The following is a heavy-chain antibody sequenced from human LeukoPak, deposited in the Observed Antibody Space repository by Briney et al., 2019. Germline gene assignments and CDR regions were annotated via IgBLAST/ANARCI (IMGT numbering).Heavy chain of an antibody. CDR2: IKQDGSEK. J-gene: IGHJ4*02. CDR3: ARVGSYCGITYDS. Sequence: GGSLRLSCAASGFTFSSYWMSWVRQAPGKGLEWVANIKQDGSEKYYVDSVKGRFTISRDNAKNSLYLQMNSLRAEATAVYYCARVGSYCGITYDSWGQGTLVTVSS. D-gene: IGHD1-26*01. V-gene: IGHV3-7*01. CDR1: GFTFSSYW.